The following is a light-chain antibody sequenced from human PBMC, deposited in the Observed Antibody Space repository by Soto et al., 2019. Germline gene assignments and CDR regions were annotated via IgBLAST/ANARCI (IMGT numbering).Light chain of an antibody. V-gene: IGLV2-14*03. Sequence: QSVLTQPASVSGSPGQSITISCTGTSSDVDGYNYVSWYQQHPGKAPKFMIYDVSSRPSGVSNRFSGSKSGNTASLTISGLQAEEEADYYCCSYTTSNTRQIVFGTGTKVTVL. J-gene: IGLJ1*01. CDR3: CSYTTSNTRQIV. CDR1: SSDVDGYNY. CDR2: DVS.